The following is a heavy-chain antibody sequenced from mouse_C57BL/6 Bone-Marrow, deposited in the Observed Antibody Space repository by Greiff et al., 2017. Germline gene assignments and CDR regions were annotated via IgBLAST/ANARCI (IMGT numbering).Heavy chain of an antibody. CDR2: ISSGGSYT. Sequence: EVKLQESGGDLVKPGGSLKLSCAASGFTFSSYGMSWVRQTPDKRLGWVATISSGGSYTYYPDSVKGRFTISRDNAKNTLYLQMSSLKSEDTAMYYCARLDYWGQGTTLTVSS. CDR1: GFTFSSYG. V-gene: IGHV5-6*01. CDR3: ARLDY. J-gene: IGHJ2*01.